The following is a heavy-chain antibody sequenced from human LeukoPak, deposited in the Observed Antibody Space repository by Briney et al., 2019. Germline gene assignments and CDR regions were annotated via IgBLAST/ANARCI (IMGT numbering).Heavy chain of an antibody. Sequence: SETLSLTCTVSGGSTSSYYWSWIRQPPGKGLGWIGYIYYSGSTNYNPSLKSRVTISVDTSKNQFSLKLSSVTAADTAVYYCARDGDLGESGAXXIW. V-gene: IGHV4-59*01. CDR2: IYYSGST. CDR3: ARDGDLGESGAXXI. J-gene: IGHJ3*02. CDR1: GGSTSSYY. D-gene: IGHD3-16*01.